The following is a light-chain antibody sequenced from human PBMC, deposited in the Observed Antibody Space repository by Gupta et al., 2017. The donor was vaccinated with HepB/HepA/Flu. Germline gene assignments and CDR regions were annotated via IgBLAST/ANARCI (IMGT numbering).Light chain of an antibody. CDR1: NSDVGDYNY. J-gene: IGLJ1*01. CDR2: DVS. V-gene: IGLV2-14*01. Sequence: HSALTQPASLSGSPGQSITIACTGSNSDVGDYNYVSWYQQHPGKAPKLLIFDVSNRPSGVSNRFSGSKSGNTASLSISGLQTEDEADYYCSSSSSSSTRVFGTGTKVTVL. CDR3: SSSSSSSTRV.